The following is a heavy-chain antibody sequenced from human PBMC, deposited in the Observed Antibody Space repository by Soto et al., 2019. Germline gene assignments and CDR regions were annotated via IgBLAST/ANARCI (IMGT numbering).Heavy chain of an antibody. CDR1: GFTFSSYG. J-gene: IGHJ4*02. CDR2: IWYDGSNK. D-gene: IGHD4-17*01. V-gene: IGHV3-33*01. Sequence: QVQLVESGGGVVQPGRSLRLSCAASGFTFSSYGMHWVRQAPGKGLEWVAVIWYDGSNKYYADSVKGRFTISRDNSKNTLYLQMNSLRAEDTAVYYCARGGDYGDYEGVDYWGQGTLVTVSS. CDR3: ARGGDYGDYEGVDY.